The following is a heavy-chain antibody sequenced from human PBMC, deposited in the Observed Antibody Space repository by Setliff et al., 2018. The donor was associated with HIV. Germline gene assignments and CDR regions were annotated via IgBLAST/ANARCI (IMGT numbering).Heavy chain of an antibody. CDR3: VSWQSGIGY. CDR2: IKTRADNYAT. Sequence: GGSLRLSCAASGFTFSGSPIHWVRQASGKGLEWPGRIKTRADNYATAYAASVKGRFTISRDDSTYLEMNSLRSEDTALYYCVSWQSGIGYWGQGTLVTVSS. J-gene: IGHJ4*02. V-gene: IGHV3-73*01. CDR1: GFTFSGSP.